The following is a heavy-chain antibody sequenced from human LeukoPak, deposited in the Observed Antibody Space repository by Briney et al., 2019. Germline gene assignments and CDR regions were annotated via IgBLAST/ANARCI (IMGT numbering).Heavy chain of an antibody. V-gene: IGHV3-64*01. CDR1: GFTFNTYA. J-gene: IGHJ4*02. Sequence: GGSLRLSCAASGFTFNTYAMHWVRQAPGKGLEFVSSISGGGGNTYYANSVKGRFTISRDDSKNTLYLQMGSLRPEDMAVYYCARASGRGLYYFDYWGQGTLVTVSS. CDR2: ISGGGGNT. CDR3: ARASGRGLYYFDY. D-gene: IGHD2-15*01.